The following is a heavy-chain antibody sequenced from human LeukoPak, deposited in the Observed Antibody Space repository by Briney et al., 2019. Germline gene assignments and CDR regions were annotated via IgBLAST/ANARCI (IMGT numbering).Heavy chain of an antibody. V-gene: IGHV3-30*02. J-gene: IGHJ4*02. CDR2: IRYDGSDK. Sequence: GGSLRLSCAASGFTFSNYDMHWVRQAPGNGLEWVAYIRYDGSDKYYADSVKGRFSISRDNSKNTLYLQMNSLRAEDTAVHYCAKGSMTHFDYWGQGTLVTVSS. CDR1: GFTFSNYD. CDR3: AKGSMTHFDY.